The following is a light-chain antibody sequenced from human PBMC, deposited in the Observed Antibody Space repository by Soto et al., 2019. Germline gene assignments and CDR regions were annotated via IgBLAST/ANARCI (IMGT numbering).Light chain of an antibody. V-gene: IGKV3-20*01. CDR2: GTS. CDR1: QSLSVSY. Sequence: EIVLTQSPGTLSLSPGDRATLSCRASQSLSVSYMAWYQQRTGQAPRLLIYGTSTRAAGVPDRFSGSGSGTDFTLAISRLEPEDFAVYYCHQFGDSPQTFGQGTTVEI. CDR3: HQFGDSPQT. J-gene: IGKJ1*01.